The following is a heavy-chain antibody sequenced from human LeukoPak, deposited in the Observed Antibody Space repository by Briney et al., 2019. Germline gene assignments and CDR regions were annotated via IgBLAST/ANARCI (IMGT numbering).Heavy chain of an antibody. J-gene: IGHJ4*02. CDR2: IYYSGST. CDR1: GGSISSGGYY. D-gene: IGHD1-26*01. V-gene: IGHV4-31*03. Sequence: PSQTLSLTCTVSGGSISSGGYYWSWIRQHPGKGLGWIGYIYYSGSTYYNPSLKSRVTISVDTSKNQFSLKLSSVTAADTAVYYCAKDQRWESPHYLDSWGQGTLVTVSS. CDR3: AKDQRWESPHYLDS.